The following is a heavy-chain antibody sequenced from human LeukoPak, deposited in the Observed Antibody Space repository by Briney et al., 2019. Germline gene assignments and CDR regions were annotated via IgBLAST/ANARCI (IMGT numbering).Heavy chain of an antibody. CDR1: GFTFSSYW. J-gene: IGHJ6*03. D-gene: IGHD4-11*01. V-gene: IGHV3-7*01. CDR3: AREPYGGTTSYYYYYYMDV. Sequence: GGSPRLSCAASGFTFSSYWMSWVRQAPGKGLEWVANIKQDGSEKYYVDSVKGRFTISRDNAKNSLYLQMNSLRAEDTAVYYCAREPYGGTTSYYYYYYMDVWGKGTTVTVSS. CDR2: IKQDGSEK.